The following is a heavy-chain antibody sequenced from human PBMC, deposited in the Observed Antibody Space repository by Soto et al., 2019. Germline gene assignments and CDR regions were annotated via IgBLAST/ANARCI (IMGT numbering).Heavy chain of an antibody. CDR3: AKNWSPLLLSYPKPRYYYYYYMDV. CDR2: ISYDGSNK. J-gene: IGHJ6*03. Sequence: GGSLRLSCAASGFTFSSYGMHWVRQAPGKGLEWVAVISYDGSNKYYADSVKGRFTISRNNSKNTLYLQMNSLRAEDTAVYYCAKNWSPLLLSYPKPRYYYYYYMDVWGKGTTVTVSS. D-gene: IGHD2-2*01. V-gene: IGHV3-30*18. CDR1: GFTFSSYG.